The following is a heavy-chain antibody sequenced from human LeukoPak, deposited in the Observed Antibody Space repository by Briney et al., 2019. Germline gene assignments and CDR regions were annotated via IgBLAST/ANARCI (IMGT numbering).Heavy chain of an antibody. Sequence: GGSLRLSCAASGFTFSSYWMSWVRQAPGKGLEWVANIKQDGSEKYYVDSVKGRFTISRDNAKNSLYLQMNSLRAEDTALYYCARDYFGSPSALDYWGQGTLVTVSS. D-gene: IGHD1-26*01. CDR2: IKQDGSEK. V-gene: IGHV3-7*03. CDR1: GFTFSSYW. CDR3: ARDYFGSPSALDY. J-gene: IGHJ4*02.